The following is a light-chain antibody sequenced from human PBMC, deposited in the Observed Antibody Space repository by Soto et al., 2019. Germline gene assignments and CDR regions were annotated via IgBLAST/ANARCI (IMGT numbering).Light chain of an antibody. V-gene: IGKV3-20*01. CDR3: QHYHGTWT. Sequence: EIVLTQSPGTLSLSPGERATLSCRASQSVSSSYLAWYQQKPGQAPRLLIYDASSRATGIPDRFSGSGSGTDFTLTISRLEPEDSAVYYCQHYHGTWTFGEGTKVELK. CDR2: DAS. CDR1: QSVSSSY. J-gene: IGKJ1*01.